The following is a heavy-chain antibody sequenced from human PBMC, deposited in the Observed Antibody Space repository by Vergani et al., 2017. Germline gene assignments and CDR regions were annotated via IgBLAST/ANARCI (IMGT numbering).Heavy chain of an antibody. D-gene: IGHD6-13*01. Sequence: QVQLVESGGGVVQSGRSLRLFYAASGFTLSSYGMHWVRPAPGKRLEWVAVIWYDGSNKYYADYVKGRFTISRDNSKNTLYLQMNSLRAEVTAVYYCARASRYSSSWYGIGVYFDYWGQGTLVTVSS. J-gene: IGHJ4*02. V-gene: IGHV3-33*01. CDR2: IWYDGSNK. CDR1: GFTLSSYG. CDR3: ARASRYSSSWYGIGVYFDY.